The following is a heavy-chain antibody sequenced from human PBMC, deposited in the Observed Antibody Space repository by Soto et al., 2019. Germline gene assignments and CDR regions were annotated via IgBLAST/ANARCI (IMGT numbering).Heavy chain of an antibody. D-gene: IGHD2-2*01. J-gene: IGHJ5*02. CDR2: IHYSGYT. V-gene: IGHV4-61*08. Sequence: SETLSLTCTFSGGSIISGGYYWSWIRQHPGKGLEWIGYIHYSGYTKYNPSLKSRVTISVDSSKNQFSLRLSSVTAADSAVYYCARGFCRGTNCFANWFDPWGQGTPVTVSS. CDR3: ARGFCRGTNCFANWFDP. CDR1: GGSIISGGYY.